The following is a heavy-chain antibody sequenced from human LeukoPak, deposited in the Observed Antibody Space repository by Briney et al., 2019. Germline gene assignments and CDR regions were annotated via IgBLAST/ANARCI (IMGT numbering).Heavy chain of an antibody. Sequence: GASVKVSCKASGYTFTSYGISWVRQAPGQGLEWMGWISAYNGNTNYAQKLQGRVTMTTDTSTSTAYMELRSLRSDDTAVYCCARDRRYCSSTSCYHPFDYWGQGTLVTVSS. V-gene: IGHV1-18*01. CDR3: ARDRRYCSSTSCYHPFDY. CDR1: GYTFTSYG. D-gene: IGHD2-2*01. J-gene: IGHJ4*02. CDR2: ISAYNGNT.